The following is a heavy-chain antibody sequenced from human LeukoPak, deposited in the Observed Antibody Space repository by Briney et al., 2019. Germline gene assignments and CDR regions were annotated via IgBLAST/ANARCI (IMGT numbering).Heavy chain of an antibody. CDR1: GFTFDDYA. D-gene: IGHD3-22*01. J-gene: IGHJ4*02. Sequence: GRSLRLTCAASGFTFDDYAMHWVRQAPGEGLEWVSGISWNSGSIGYADSVKGRFTISRDNAKNSLYLQMNSLRAEDTALYYCAKDNYYDSSGSNFDYWGQGTLVTVSS. CDR3: AKDNYYDSSGSNFDY. V-gene: IGHV3-9*01. CDR2: ISWNSGSI.